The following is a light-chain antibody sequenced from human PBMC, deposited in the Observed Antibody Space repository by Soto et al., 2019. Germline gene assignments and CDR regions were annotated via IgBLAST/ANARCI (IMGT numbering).Light chain of an antibody. Sequence: QSVLTQPRSVSGSPGQSVTISCTGISSDVGDDNYVSWYQQHPGKAPKLMIYDVSKRPSGIPDRFSGSTSGNTASLTISGLHAEYEADYYCCSYAGTYTSFYVFGTGTKLTVL. J-gene: IGLJ1*01. CDR1: SSDVGDDNY. V-gene: IGLV2-11*01. CDR3: CSYAGTYTSFYV. CDR2: DVS.